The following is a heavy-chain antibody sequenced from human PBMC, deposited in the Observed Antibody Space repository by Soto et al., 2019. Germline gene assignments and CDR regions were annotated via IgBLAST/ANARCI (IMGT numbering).Heavy chain of an antibody. Sequence: GGSLRLSCAASAFTFTTYAMSWVRQAPGKGLEWVSTISGSGGSTYYADSVKGRFTISRDNSKNTLYLQMNSLRAEDTAVYYCAKESMVRGVILSFFDYWGQGTLVTVSS. J-gene: IGHJ4*02. V-gene: IGHV3-23*01. CDR1: AFTFTTYA. CDR3: AKESMVRGVILSFFDY. CDR2: ISGSGGST. D-gene: IGHD3-10*01.